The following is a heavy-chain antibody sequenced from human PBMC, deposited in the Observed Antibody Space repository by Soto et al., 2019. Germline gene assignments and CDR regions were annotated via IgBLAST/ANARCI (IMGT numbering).Heavy chain of an antibody. V-gene: IGHV3-30-3*01. CDR1: GFTFSSYA. Sequence: GGSLRLSCAASGFTFSSYAMHWVRQAPGKGLEWVAVISYDGSNKYYADSVKGRFTISRDNSKNTLYLQMNSLRAEDTAVYYCARVGWFGDTPPRYYYYGMDVWGQGTTVTVSS. CDR2: ISYDGSNK. J-gene: IGHJ6*02. CDR3: ARVGWFGDTPPRYYYYGMDV. D-gene: IGHD3-10*01.